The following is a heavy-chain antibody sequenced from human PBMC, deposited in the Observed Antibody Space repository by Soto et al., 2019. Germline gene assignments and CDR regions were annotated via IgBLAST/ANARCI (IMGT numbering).Heavy chain of an antibody. CDR3: AHSPLGQLLLYFDF. V-gene: IGHV2-5*02. D-gene: IGHD1-1*01. J-gene: IGHJ4*02. Sequence: QITLKESGPTLVKPTQTLTLTCTFSGFSLTTSGVGVGWIRQPPGKALEWLALIYWDDEKRYSPSLKSRLSITKDTSNNQVVLTKTNMDPVDTATYVCAHSPLGQLLLYFDFWGQGTLVTVSS. CDR1: GFSLTTSGVG. CDR2: IYWDDEK.